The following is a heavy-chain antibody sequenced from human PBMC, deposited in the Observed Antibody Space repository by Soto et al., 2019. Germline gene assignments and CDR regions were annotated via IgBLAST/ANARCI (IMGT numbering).Heavy chain of an antibody. CDR2: ISYDGSNK. J-gene: IGHJ4*02. CDR1: GFTFSSYG. D-gene: IGHD3-3*01. CDR3: AKGVLEWLLLPDY. V-gene: IGHV3-30*18. Sequence: GGSLRLSCAASGFTFSSYGMHWVRQAPGKGLEWVAVISYDGSNKYYADSVKGRFTISRDNSKNTLYLQMNSLRAEDTAVYYCAKGVLEWLLLPDYWGQGTLVTVSS.